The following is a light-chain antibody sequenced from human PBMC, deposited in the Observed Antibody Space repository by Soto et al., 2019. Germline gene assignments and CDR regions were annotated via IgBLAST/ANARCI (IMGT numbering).Light chain of an antibody. J-gene: IGLJ7*01. CDR2: EDK. Sequence: NFMLTQPHSVSESPGKTVTISCTGSSGSIASNYVQWYQQRPGSAPTTVIYEDKKRPSGVPDRFSGSIDSSSNSASHTISGLKPEAEADYFCQSYGANTLPVFGGGTQLPVL. CDR3: QSYGANTLPV. CDR1: SGSIASNY. V-gene: IGLV6-57*02.